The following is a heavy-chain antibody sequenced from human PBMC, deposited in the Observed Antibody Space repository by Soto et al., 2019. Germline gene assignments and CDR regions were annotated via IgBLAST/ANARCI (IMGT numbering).Heavy chain of an antibody. J-gene: IGHJ6*03. V-gene: IGHV1-69*02. Sequence: QVQLVQSGAEVKKPGSSVKVSCKASGGTFSSYTISWVRQAPGQGLEWMGRIIPILGIANYAQKFQGRVTITADKSTSTAYMELISLRSEDTAVYDCAVSRYCSSTSCYGGVEYYYYYMDVWGKGTTVTVSS. D-gene: IGHD2-2*01. CDR2: IIPILGIA. CDR1: GGTFSSYT. CDR3: AVSRYCSSTSCYGGVEYYYYYMDV.